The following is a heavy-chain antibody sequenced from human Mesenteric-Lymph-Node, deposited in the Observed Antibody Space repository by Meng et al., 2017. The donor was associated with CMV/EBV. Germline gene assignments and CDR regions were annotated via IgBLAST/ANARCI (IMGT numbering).Heavy chain of an antibody. CDR3: AKDHLESYCSSTSCYIPSDFDY. D-gene: IGHD2-2*02. V-gene: IGHV3-33*06. Sequence: MHWVRQAPGKGLEWVAVKWYDESSKCYADSVKGRFTISRDNSKNTLYLQMNSLRAEDTAVYYCAKDHLESYCSSTSCYIPSDFDYWGQGTLVTVSS. CDR2: KWYDESSK. J-gene: IGHJ4*02.